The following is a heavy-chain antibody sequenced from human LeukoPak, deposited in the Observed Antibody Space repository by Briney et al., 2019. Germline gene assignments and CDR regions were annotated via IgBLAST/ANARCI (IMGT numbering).Heavy chain of an antibody. CDR1: GYTFTCYY. J-gene: IGHJ6*03. D-gene: IGHD3-10*01. V-gene: IGHV1-2*02. CDR2: INPNSGGT. Sequence: ASVKVSCKASGYTFTCYYMHWVRQAPGQGLEWMGWINPNSGGTNYAQKFQGRVTMTRDTSISTAYMELSRLRSDDTAVYYCARGRVADPLLWFGELLLVGSMDVWGKGTTVTISS. CDR3: ARGRVADPLLWFGELLLVGSMDV.